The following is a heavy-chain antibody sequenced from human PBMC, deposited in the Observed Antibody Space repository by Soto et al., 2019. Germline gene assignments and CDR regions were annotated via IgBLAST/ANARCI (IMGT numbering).Heavy chain of an antibody. V-gene: IGHV1-18*01. CDR1: GYTFTSYC. CDR2: ISAYNGNT. J-gene: IGHJ5*02. D-gene: IGHD2-2*01. Sequence: ASVKVSCKASGYTFTSYCISWVRQAPGQGLEWMGWISAYNGNTNYAQKLQGRVTMTTDTSTSTAYMELRSLRSDDTAVYYCARIYCSSTSCYLLQPFDPWGQGTLVTVSS. CDR3: ARIYCSSTSCYLLQPFDP.